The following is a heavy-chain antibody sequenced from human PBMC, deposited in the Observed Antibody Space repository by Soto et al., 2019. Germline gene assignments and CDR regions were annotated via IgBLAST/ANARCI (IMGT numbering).Heavy chain of an antibody. CDR2: IIPIYGTA. Sequence: SVKVSCKASGGTFSNYAISWARRAPGQGLEWMGGIIPIYGTANYAQKFQDRVTITADESTSTAYMELSSLTSEDTAVYYCARDLGGCSAGSCRYNWFDPWGQGTLGIV. V-gene: IGHV1-69*13. D-gene: IGHD2-15*01. CDR1: GGTFSNYA. CDR3: ARDLGGCSAGSCRYNWFDP. J-gene: IGHJ5*02.